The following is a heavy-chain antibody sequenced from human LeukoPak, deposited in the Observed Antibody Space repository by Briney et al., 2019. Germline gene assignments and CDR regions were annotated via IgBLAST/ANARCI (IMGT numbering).Heavy chain of an antibody. CDR2: ISYDGSNK. V-gene: IGHV3-30*18. Sequence: PGRSLRPSCAASGFTFSSYGMHWVRQAPGKGLEWVAVISYDGSNKYYADSVKGRFTISRDNSKNTLYLQMNSLRAEDTAVYYCAKDRARWELDYWGQGTLVTVSS. D-gene: IGHD1-26*01. CDR3: AKDRARWELDY. CDR1: GFTFSSYG. J-gene: IGHJ4*02.